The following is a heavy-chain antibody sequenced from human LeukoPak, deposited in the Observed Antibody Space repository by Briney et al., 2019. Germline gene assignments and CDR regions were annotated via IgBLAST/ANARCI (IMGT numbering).Heavy chain of an antibody. D-gene: IGHD3-10*01. CDR1: GYTFTGYY. CDR3: ARVSDYYGSGSYGYYFDY. V-gene: IGHV1-2*02. CDR2: INPNSGGT. Sequence: ASVKVSCKASGYTFTGYYMHWVRQAPGQGLEWMGWINPNSGGTNYAQKFQGRVTMTRDTSISTAYMELSRLGSDDTAVYYCARVSDYYGSGSYGYYFDYWGQGTLVTVSS. J-gene: IGHJ4*02.